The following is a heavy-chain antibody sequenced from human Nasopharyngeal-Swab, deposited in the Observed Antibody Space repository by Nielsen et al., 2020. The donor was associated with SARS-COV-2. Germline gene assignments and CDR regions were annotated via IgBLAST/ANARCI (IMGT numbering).Heavy chain of an antibody. Sequence: SETLSLTCAVYGGSFSGYYWSWIRQPPGKGLEWIGSIYYSGSTYYNPSLKSRVTISVDTSKNQFSLKLSSVTAADTAVYYCARYVRILGYFDYWGQGTLVTVSS. J-gene: IGHJ4*02. V-gene: IGHV4-34*01. CDR2: IYYSGST. CDR1: GGSFSGYY. D-gene: IGHD2-15*01. CDR3: ARYVRILGYFDY.